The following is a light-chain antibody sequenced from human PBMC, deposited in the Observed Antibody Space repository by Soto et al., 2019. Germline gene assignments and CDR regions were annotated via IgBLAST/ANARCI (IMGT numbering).Light chain of an antibody. CDR3: QQYNSYSWT. CDR2: KAS. J-gene: IGKJ1*01. CDR1: QSISNW. V-gene: IGKV1-5*03. Sequence: DIQMTPSPSTLSASVGDRVTITCRASQSISNWLAWYQQKPGKAPKLLIYKASSLESGVPSRFSGSGSGTEFTLTISSLQPDDFATYHCQQYNSYSWTFGKGTKVEIK.